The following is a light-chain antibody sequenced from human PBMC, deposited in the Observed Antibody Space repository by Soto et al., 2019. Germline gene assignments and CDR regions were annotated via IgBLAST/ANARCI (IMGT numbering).Light chain of an antibody. J-gene: IGKJ5*01. V-gene: IGKV1-39*01. CDR1: QSISSY. CDR3: QQSFSTPT. CDR2: SAS. Sequence: DIQMTQSPSSLSASVVDRVTITCRASQSISSYLNWYQQKPGKAPKLLIYSASNLQSGVPSRFSGSGSGTDFTLTISGLQSEDFATYYCQQSFSTPTFGQGTRLEIK.